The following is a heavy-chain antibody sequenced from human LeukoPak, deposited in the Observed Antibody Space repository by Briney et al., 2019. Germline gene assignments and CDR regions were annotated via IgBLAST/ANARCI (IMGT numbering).Heavy chain of an antibody. J-gene: IGHJ3*02. CDR1: GFTFSSYS. V-gene: IGHV3-21*01. CDR2: SSSSSSYI. Sequence: KPGGSLRLSCAASGFTFSSYSMNWVRQAPGKGLECVSSSSSSSSYIYYADSVKGRFTISRDNAKNSLYLQMNSLRAEDTAVYYCARRGRDILTARAFDIWGQGTMVTVSS. D-gene: IGHD3-9*01. CDR3: ARRGRDILTARAFDI.